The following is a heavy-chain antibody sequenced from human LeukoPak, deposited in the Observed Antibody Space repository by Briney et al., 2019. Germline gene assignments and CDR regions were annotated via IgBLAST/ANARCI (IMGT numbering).Heavy chain of an antibody. CDR1: GFTFSSYS. D-gene: IGHD3-22*01. V-gene: IGHV3-21*01. J-gene: IGHJ4*02. CDR3: ARDKSIVVVGHPYYFDY. Sequence: GGSLRLSCAASGFTFSSYSMNWVRQAPGKGLEWVSSISSSSSYIYYADSVKGRFTISRDNAKNSLYLQMNSLRAEDTAAYYCARDKSIVVVGHPYYFDYWGQGTLVTVSS. CDR2: ISSSSSYI.